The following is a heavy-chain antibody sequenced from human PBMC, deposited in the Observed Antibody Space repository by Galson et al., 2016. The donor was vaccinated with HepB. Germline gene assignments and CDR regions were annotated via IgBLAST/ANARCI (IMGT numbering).Heavy chain of an antibody. CDR2: IGSTGSDT. CDR3: AGRVPGSGMDV. D-gene: IGHD1-26*01. V-gene: IGHV3-23*05. J-gene: IGHJ6*02. CDR1: GSAFTTYA. Sequence: LRLSCAGSGSAFTTYAMAWVRQAPGKGLEWVSVIGSTGSDTHYADSVKGRFTISRDNFKKTHYLQMHTLRADDTAVYYCAGRVPGSGMDVWGQGTTVTVSS.